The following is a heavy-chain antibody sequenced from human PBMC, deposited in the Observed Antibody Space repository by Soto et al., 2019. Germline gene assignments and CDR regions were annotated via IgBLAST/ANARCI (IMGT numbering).Heavy chain of an antibody. CDR3: ARGDTPSGTDDIPLEY. Sequence: ASVKVSCKASGYSFTRYYMHWVRQAPGQGLEWMGMINPNGGTTKYAQKLQGRVTMTRDTATSTVYMEVSSLRSEDTAVYYCARGDTPSGTDDIPLEYWG. V-gene: IGHV1-46*01. J-gene: IGHJ4*01. D-gene: IGHD3-10*01. CDR2: INPNGGTT. CDR1: GYSFTRYY.